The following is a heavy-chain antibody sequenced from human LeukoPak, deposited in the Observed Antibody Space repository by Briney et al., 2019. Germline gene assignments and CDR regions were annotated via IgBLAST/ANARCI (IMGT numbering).Heavy chain of an antibody. V-gene: IGHV4-59*08. CDR3: ARHLVDDYYGSGSLFDY. CDR1: GGSISSYY. J-gene: IGHJ4*02. CDR2: IYYSGST. Sequence: SSETLSLTCTVSGGSISSYYWSWIRQPPGKGLEWIGYIYYSGSTNYNPSLKSRVTISVDTSKNQFSLKLSSVTAADTAVYYCARHLVDDYYGSGSLFDYWGQGTLVIVSS. D-gene: IGHD3-10*01.